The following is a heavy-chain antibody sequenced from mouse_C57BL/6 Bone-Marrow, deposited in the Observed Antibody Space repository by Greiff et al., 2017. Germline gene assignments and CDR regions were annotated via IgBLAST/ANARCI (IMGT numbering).Heavy chain of an antibody. J-gene: IGHJ4*01. CDR1: GFSFNTYA. V-gene: IGHV10-1*01. D-gene: IGHD3-2*02. Sequence: DVMLVESGGGLVQPKGSLKLSCAASGFSFNTYAMNWVRQAPGKGLEWVARIRSKSNNYATYYADSVKDRFTISRDDSESMLYLQMNNLKTEDTAMYYGVRLGLRLRGGAMDYWGQGTSVTVSS. CDR2: IRSKSNNYAT. CDR3: VRLGLRLRGGAMDY.